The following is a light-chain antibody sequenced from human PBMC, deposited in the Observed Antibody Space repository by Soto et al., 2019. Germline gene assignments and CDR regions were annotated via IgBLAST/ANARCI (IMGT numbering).Light chain of an antibody. Sequence: QSVLPQPPSASGTHGQRVTIPCSGDSYIDNNYVHWYQQLPGTAPKLLIYRTDQRPSGVPDRCSGSRSGTSASRAISGLRSEDEGDYYCAAWDDSLGGLFGGGTKLTVL. CDR2: RTD. V-gene: IGLV1-47*01. CDR1: SYIDNNY. J-gene: IGLJ3*02. CDR3: AAWDDSLGGL.